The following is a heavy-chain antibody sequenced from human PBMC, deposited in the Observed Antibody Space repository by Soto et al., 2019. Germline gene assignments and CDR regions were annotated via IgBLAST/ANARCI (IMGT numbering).Heavy chain of an antibody. CDR3: ARRGYSGSGSYLIDP. CDR2: INHSGDT. D-gene: IGHD3-10*01. J-gene: IGHJ5*02. Sequence: QVHLQQWGAGLLKPSETLSLTCAVYGGSFSGYYWGWIRQPPGKGLEWIGEINHSGDTNYNPSLKSRVNISVDTSKNQFSLQLSSVTAADTAVYYCARRGYSGSGSYLIDPWGQGTLVTVSS. CDR1: GGSFSGYY. V-gene: IGHV4-34*01.